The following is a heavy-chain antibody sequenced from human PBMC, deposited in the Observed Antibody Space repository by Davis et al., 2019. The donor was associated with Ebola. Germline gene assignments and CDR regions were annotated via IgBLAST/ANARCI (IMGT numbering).Heavy chain of an antibody. CDR1: GGSISSYY. Sequence: MPSETLSLTCTVSGGSISSYYWSWIRQPPGKGLEWIGYIYYSGSTNYNPSLKSRVTISVDTSKNQFSLKLSSVTAADTAVYYCARARRYYDSSGYYSWWGQGTLVTVSS. J-gene: IGHJ4*02. D-gene: IGHD3-22*01. V-gene: IGHV4-59*01. CDR3: ARARRYYDSSGYYSW. CDR2: IYYSGST.